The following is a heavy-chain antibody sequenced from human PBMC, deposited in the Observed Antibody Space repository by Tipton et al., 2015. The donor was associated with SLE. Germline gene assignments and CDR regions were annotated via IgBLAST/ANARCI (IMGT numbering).Heavy chain of an antibody. J-gene: IGHJ6*02. Sequence: TLSLTCTVSGGSISSSSYYWGWIRQPPGKGLEWIGSIYTSGGTNYNPSLKSRVTISVDTSKNQFSLKLSSVTAADTAVYYCARDYGADYYYGGMDVCGQGTTVTVSS. D-gene: IGHD4-17*01. CDR2: IYTSGGT. CDR1: GGSISSSSYY. V-gene: IGHV4-39*07. CDR3: ARDYGADYYYGGMDV.